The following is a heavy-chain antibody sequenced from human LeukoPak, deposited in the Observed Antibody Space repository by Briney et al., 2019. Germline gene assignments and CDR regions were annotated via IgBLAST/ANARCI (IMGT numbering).Heavy chain of an antibody. J-gene: IGHJ4*02. Sequence: GGSLRLSCAASGFTFSSYSMNWVRQAPGKGLEWVSSISSSSSCIYYADSVKGRFTISRDNAKNSLYLQMNSLRAEDTAVYYCARDTLDRVAAALDYWGQGTLVTVSS. D-gene: IGHD6-25*01. CDR1: GFTFSSYS. V-gene: IGHV3-21*01. CDR3: ARDTLDRVAAALDY. CDR2: ISSSSSCI.